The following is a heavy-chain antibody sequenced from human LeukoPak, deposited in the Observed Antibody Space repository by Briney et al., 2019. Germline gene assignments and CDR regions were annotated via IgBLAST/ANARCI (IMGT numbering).Heavy chain of an antibody. Sequence: SGGSLRLSCAASGFTFSNYWMSWVRQAPGKGLEWVANINKDGSEKYFVDSVKGRFTISRDNSKNTLYLQMNSLRAEDTAVYYCAKDGTVRGVIDYWGQGTLVTVSS. V-gene: IGHV3-7*01. D-gene: IGHD3-10*01. CDR1: GFTFSNYW. CDR3: AKDGTVRGVIDY. CDR2: INKDGSEK. J-gene: IGHJ4*02.